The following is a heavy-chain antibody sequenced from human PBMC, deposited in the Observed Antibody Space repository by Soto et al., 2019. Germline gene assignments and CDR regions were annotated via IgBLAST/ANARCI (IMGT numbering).Heavy chain of an antibody. CDR2: TWYDGSNK. D-gene: IGHD3-16*01. CDR1: GFSFSRYA. V-gene: IGHV3-33*08. Sequence: GGSLRLSCAASGFSFSRYAMHWVRPAPGKGLEWVAVTWYDGSNKYYADSVKGRFTISRDNSKNTLYLEMNSLRAEDTAVYYCARDLRKGRYMDVWGKGTTVTVSS. J-gene: IGHJ6*03. CDR3: ARDLRKGRYMDV.